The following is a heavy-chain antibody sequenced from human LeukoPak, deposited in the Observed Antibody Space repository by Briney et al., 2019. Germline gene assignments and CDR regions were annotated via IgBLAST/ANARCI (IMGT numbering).Heavy chain of an antibody. V-gene: IGHV3-11*01. CDR1: GFIVSSNY. CDR2: ISSSGSTI. J-gene: IGHJ4*02. Sequence: RGSLRLSCAASGFIVSSNYMSWIRQAPGKGLEWVSYISSSGSTIYYADSVKGRFTISRDNAKNSLYLQMNSLRAEDTAVYYCARGLSFLWLPEYWGQGTLVTVSS. CDR3: ARGLSFLWLPEY. D-gene: IGHD5-18*01.